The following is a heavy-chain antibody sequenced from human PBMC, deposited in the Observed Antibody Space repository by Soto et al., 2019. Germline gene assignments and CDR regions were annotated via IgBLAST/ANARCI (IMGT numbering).Heavy chain of an antibody. CDR3: ARVYFKYDY. CDR1: GFTFSSYS. V-gene: IGHV3-21*01. J-gene: IGHJ4*02. CDR2: ISSRSRSI. Sequence: PGGSLRLSCAASGFTFSSYSMHWVRQAPGKGLEWVSSISSRSRSIYYADSQKGRFTISRDNTKNSLYLQMNSLRAEDTAVYYCARVYFKYDYWGQGTLVTVSS. D-gene: IGHD3-10*01.